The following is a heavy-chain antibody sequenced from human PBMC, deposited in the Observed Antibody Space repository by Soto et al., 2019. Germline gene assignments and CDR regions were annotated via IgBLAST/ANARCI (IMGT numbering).Heavy chain of an antibody. V-gene: IGHV4-39*07. Sequence: TSETLSLTCNVSGDSISGSSFYWGWIRQPPGEGLEWVASLFSGGATHYNPSLKSRVTISVDTSKNQFSLRLTSVTAADTAVYYCAAAHRYWGQGTLVTVSS. CDR3: AAAHRY. J-gene: IGHJ4*02. CDR2: LFSGGAT. CDR1: GDSISGSSFY. D-gene: IGHD2-15*01.